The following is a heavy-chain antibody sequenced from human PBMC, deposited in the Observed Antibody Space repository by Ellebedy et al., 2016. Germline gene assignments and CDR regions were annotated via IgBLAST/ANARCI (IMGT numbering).Heavy chain of an antibody. V-gene: IGHV7-4-1*02. J-gene: IGHJ6*03. Sequence: ASVKVSCKASGYSFTSYALIWVRQAPGQGREWMGWINTNTVYPTYAPGFTGRFVFSLDTSVSTAYLHITSLKAEDTAVYYCARDEYMDVWGKGTTVTVSS. CDR1: GYSFTSYA. CDR3: ARDEYMDV. CDR2: INTNTVYP.